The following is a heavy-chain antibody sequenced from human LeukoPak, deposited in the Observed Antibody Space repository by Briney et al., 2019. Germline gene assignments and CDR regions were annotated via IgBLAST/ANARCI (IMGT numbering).Heavy chain of an antibody. CDR1: GGSISSSSYY. J-gene: IGHJ4*02. V-gene: IGHV4-39*01. Sequence: PSETLSLTCTVSGGSISSSSYYWGWIRPPPGKRLEWVGSIYYSGSTYYNPSLKSRVTISIDTSKSQFFLKLSSVTAADTAVYYCARWDSSSAFDYWGQGTLVTVSS. CDR3: ARWDSSSAFDY. D-gene: IGHD3-22*01. CDR2: IYYSGST.